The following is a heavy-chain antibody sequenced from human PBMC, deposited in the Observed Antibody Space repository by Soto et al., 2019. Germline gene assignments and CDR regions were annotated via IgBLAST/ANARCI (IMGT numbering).Heavy chain of an antibody. J-gene: IGHJ4*02. CDR2: IYYSGST. V-gene: IGHV4-39*01. D-gene: IGHD3-10*01. CDR1: GGSISSSSYY. CDR3: ARQKGGSGSYHPLDY. Sequence: QLQLQESGPGLVKPSETLSLTCTVSGGSISSSSYYWGWIRQPPGKGLEWIGSIYYSGSTYYNPSLKSRVTISVDTSKNQFSLKLSSVTAADTAVYYCARQKGGSGSYHPLDYWGQGTLVTVSS.